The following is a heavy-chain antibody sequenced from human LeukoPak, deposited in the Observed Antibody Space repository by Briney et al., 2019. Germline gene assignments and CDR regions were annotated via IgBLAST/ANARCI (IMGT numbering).Heavy chain of an antibody. V-gene: IGHV3-48*01. CDR1: GFTFSTYS. CDR2: ISSISSII. Sequence: PGGSLRLSCAASGFTFSTYSMSWVRQAPGKGLKWVSYISSISSIIYYADSVKGRFTISRDNAKSSLYLQMNSLRAEDTAVYYCARSRPGTEAGQPNFDYWDQGTLVTVSS. D-gene: IGHD6-13*01. J-gene: IGHJ4*02. CDR3: ARSRPGTEAGQPNFDY.